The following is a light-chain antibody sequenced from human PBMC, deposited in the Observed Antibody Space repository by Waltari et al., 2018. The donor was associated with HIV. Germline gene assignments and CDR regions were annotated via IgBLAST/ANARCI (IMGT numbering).Light chain of an antibody. V-gene: IGKV3-20*01. J-gene: IGKJ4*01. CDR2: GAS. CDR1: QRVSSNY. CDR3: QQYGSSPLT. Sequence: EIVLTQSPGTLPLSPGDRATLSCRASQRVSSNYLAWYQQKPGQAPRLLSYGASSRATGIPDRFSGSGSGTDFTLTISRLEPEDFAVYYCQQYGSSPLTFGGGTRVEIK.